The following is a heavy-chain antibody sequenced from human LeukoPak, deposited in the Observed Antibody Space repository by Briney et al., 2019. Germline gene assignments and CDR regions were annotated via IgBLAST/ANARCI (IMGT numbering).Heavy chain of an antibody. D-gene: IGHD3-22*01. CDR3: ARETTTYYYDSSGRARGAFDI. J-gene: IGHJ3*02. Sequence: SETLSLTCAVYGGSFSGYYWSWIRQPPGKGLEWIGEINHSGSTNYNPSLKSRVTISVDTSKNQFSLKLSSVTAADTAVYYCARETTTYYYDSSGRARGAFDIWGQGTMVTVSS. CDR1: GGSFSGYY. CDR2: INHSGST. V-gene: IGHV4-34*01.